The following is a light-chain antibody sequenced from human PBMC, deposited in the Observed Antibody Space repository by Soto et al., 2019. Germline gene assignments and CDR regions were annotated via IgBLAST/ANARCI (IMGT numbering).Light chain of an antibody. CDR3: QESLTSLGT. J-gene: IGKJ3*01. CDR1: QRISTW. CDR2: DAS. Sequence: DIRMTQSPSTLSSSFGDGVTITCRASQRISTWLAWYQQKPGKAPKLLISDASSLETGVPSRFSGSGSGTEFTLTISSLQREDFATYYCQESLTSLGTFGPGTKVDIK. V-gene: IGKV1-5*01.